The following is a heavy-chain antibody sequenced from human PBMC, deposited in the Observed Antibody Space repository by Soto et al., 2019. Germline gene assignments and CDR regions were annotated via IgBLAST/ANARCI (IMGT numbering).Heavy chain of an antibody. CDR3: ALLRDDFWIGYSNYFYYGMDV. CDR1: GDSVSSNSAA. D-gene: IGHD3-3*01. J-gene: IGHJ6*04. Sequence: PSQTLSLTCAISGDSVSSNSAAWNWIRQSPSRGLEWLGRTYYRSKWYNDYAVSVKSRITINPDTSKNQFSLQLNSVTPEDTAVYYCALLRDDFWIGYSNYFYYGMDVWGRGTKVTAPQ. V-gene: IGHV6-1*01. CDR2: TYYRSKWYN.